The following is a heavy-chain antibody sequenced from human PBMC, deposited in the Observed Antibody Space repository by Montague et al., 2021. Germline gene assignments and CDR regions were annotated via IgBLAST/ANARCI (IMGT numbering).Heavy chain of an antibody. CDR3: ARSLYCKGGSCYSGFDP. V-gene: IGHV4-39*01. Sequence: SETLSLTCTVSGGSTSSTSYYWGWICQPPGKELEFIGVIYYNGSTYHNPSLKSRVTVSIDTSKNQFSLKLISVTAADTAVYFCARSLYCKGGSCYSGFDPWGQGTLVTVSS. CDR1: GGSTSSTSYY. D-gene: IGHD2-15*01. J-gene: IGHJ5*02. CDR2: IYYNGST.